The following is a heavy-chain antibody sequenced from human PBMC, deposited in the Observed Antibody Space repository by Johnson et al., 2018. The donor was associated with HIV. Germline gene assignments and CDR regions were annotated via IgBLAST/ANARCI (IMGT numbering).Heavy chain of an antibody. Sequence: VKLVESGGGLVQPGGSLRLSCAASGFTVSINYMNWVRQAPGKGLEWVSVIYSGGSTYYADSVKGRFTISRDSSKNTLYLQMNSLRAEDTAVYYCVKGSRDLGGAFDIWGQGTMVTVSS. CDR2: IYSGGST. CDR1: GFTVSINY. CDR3: VKGSRDLGGAFDI. J-gene: IGHJ3*02. V-gene: IGHV3-66*01.